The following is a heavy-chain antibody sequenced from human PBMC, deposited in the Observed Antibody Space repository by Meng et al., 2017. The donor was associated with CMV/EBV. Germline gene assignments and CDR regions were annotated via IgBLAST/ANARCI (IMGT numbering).Heavy chain of an antibody. CDR3: AKDRGYYDSSGYNPMGDYYGMDV. CDR2: IRYDGSNK. J-gene: IGHJ6*02. D-gene: IGHD3-22*01. Sequence: GESLKISCAASGFTFSSYGMHWVRQAPGKGLEWVAFIRYDGSNKYYADSVKGRFTISRDNSRNTPYLQMNSLRAEDTAVYYCAKDRGYYDSSGYNPMGDYYGMDVWGQGTTVTVSS. CDR1: GFTFSSYG. V-gene: IGHV3-30*02.